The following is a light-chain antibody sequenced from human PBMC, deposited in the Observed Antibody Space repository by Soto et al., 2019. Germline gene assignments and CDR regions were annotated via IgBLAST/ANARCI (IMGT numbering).Light chain of an antibody. CDR3: QQLNSYPPT. CDR2: AAS. Sequence: DIQLTQSPSFLSASVGDRVTLTCRASQGISSYLAWYQQKPGKAPKLLIYAASTLQSGVPSRFSGSGSGTEFTLTISSLQPEDFATYYCQQLNSYPPTFGGGTKVDIK. J-gene: IGKJ4*01. CDR1: QGISSY. V-gene: IGKV1-9*01.